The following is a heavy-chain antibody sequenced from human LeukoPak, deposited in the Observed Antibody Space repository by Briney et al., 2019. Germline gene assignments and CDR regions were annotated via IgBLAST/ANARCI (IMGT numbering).Heavy chain of an antibody. D-gene: IGHD2-15*01. Sequence: GGSLRLSCAASGLPFSISWMSWVRQAPGKGLQCVGNIKPDGSETFYVDSVRGRFTISRDNARNSLFLQMNSLRVDDTAVYYCAFGNAFDVWGRGTMVTVSS. V-gene: IGHV3-7*01. CDR2: IKPDGSET. CDR3: AFGNAFDV. CDR1: GLPFSISW. J-gene: IGHJ3*01.